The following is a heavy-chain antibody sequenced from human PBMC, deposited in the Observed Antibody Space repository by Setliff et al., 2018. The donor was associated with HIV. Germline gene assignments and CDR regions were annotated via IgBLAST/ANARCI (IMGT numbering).Heavy chain of an antibody. CDR3: ARGAEYPNWYFDL. J-gene: IGHJ2*01. V-gene: IGHV4-61*02. CDR2: VYNSGSA. CDR1: GGSINSGTYY. Sequence: SDTLSLTCTVSGGSINSGTYYWSWIRQPAGKGLEWIGRVYNSGSANYNPSLTSRVTMSVDTSKNQFSLNLNSLTAADTAIYYCARGAEYPNWYFDLWGRGTLVTVSS.